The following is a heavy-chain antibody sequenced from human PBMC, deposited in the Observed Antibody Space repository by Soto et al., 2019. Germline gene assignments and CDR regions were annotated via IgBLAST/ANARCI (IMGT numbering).Heavy chain of an antibody. Sequence: QVQLQESGPGLVKPSETLSLTCTVSGGSISSYYWSWIRQPPGKGLEWIGYIYYSGSTNYNPSLKIRVTISVDTSKNQFSLKLSSVTAADTAVYYCAAQEAGTYAFDIWGQGTMVTVSS. CDR3: AAQEAGTYAFDI. V-gene: IGHV4-59*08. J-gene: IGHJ3*02. CDR2: IYYSGST. CDR1: GGSISSYY. D-gene: IGHD6-19*01.